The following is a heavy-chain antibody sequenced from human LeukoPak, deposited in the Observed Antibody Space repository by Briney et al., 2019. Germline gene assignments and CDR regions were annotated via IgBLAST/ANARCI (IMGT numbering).Heavy chain of an antibody. Sequence: ASVKVSCKASGYTFTSYYMHWVRQATGQGLEWMGIINPSGGSTSYAQKFQGRVTMTRDTSTSTVYMELSSLRSEDTAVYYCARGPGPYYDSSGYSGYFDYWGQGTLVSVSS. D-gene: IGHD3-22*01. CDR3: ARGPGPYYDSSGYSGYFDY. CDR2: INPSGGST. CDR1: GYTFTSYY. J-gene: IGHJ4*02. V-gene: IGHV1-46*01.